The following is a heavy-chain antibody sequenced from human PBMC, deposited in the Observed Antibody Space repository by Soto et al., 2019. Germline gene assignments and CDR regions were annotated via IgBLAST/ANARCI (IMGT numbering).Heavy chain of an antibody. V-gene: IGHV1-69*02. J-gene: IGHJ4*02. CDR2: VNPILSLS. Sequence: QVQLVQSGAEVKRPGSWVKVSCKASGDTFSFYSINWVRQAPGLGLEWMGRVNPILSLSNYAQRFRGRVTMTADKSTSTAYMVISSLRSEDTAIYYCATSYGSGYRAFDYWGQGAQVIVSS. D-gene: IGHD3-10*01. CDR1: GDTFSFYS. CDR3: ATSYGSGYRAFDY.